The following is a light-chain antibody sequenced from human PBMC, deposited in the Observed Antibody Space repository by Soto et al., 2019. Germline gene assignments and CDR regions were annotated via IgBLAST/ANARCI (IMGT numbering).Light chain of an antibody. J-gene: IGKJ1*01. CDR2: DAS. Sequence: EIVFTQAPVTLSLSQGERATLSCRAGQRVSSRYLAWYQQKPGQAPRLLIYDASNRATGIPARFSGSGSGTDFPLTISRLEPEDFAVYYCQQYGSSPRTFGQGAKADIK. V-gene: IGKV3-20*01. CDR1: QRVSSRY. CDR3: QQYGSSPRT.